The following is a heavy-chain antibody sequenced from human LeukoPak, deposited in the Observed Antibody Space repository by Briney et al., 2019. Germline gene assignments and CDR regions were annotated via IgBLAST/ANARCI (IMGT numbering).Heavy chain of an antibody. D-gene: IGHD3-22*01. CDR2: IIPIFGTA. CDR3: ARRVGGYYHYFDY. CDR1: GGTFSSYA. J-gene: IGHJ4*02. V-gene: IGHV1-69*13. Sequence: SVKVSCKASGGTFSSYAISWVRQAPGQGLEWMGGIIPIFGTANYAQKFQGRVTITADESTSTAYMELSSLRSEDTAVYYCARRVGGYYHYFDYWGQGTLVTVSS.